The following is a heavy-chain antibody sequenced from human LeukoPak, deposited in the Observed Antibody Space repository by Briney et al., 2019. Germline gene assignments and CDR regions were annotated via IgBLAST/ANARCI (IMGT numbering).Heavy chain of an antibody. CDR3: AKDYGSGGNCPFPFFDS. Sequence: GGSLRLSCAASGFTLNKHAMSWVRQAPGEGLEWVSAIIDVGDTYYADSVKGRFTISRDYSRNTLYLQMNSLRAEDTATYYCAKDYGSGGNCPFPFFDSWGQGTLVTVSS. D-gene: IGHD2-15*01. J-gene: IGHJ4*02. CDR1: GFTLNKHA. V-gene: IGHV3-23*01. CDR2: IIDVGDT.